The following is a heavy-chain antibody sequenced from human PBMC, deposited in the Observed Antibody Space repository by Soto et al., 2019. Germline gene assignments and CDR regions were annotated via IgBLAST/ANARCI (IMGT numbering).Heavy chain of an antibody. CDR3: ASSQDLEQWLEIFDY. J-gene: IGHJ4*02. CDR1: GGSISSSSYY. V-gene: IGHV4-39*01. Sequence: SETLSLTCTVSGGSISSSSYYWGWIRQPPGKGLEWIGSIYYSGSTYYNPSLKSRVTISVDTSKNQFSLKLGSVTAADTAVYYCASSQDLEQWLEIFDYWGQGTLVTVSS. D-gene: IGHD6-19*01. CDR2: IYYSGST.